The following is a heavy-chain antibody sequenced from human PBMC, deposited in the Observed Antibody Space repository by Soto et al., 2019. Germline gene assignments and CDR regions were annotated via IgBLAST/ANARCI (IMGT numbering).Heavy chain of an antibody. V-gene: IGHV4-30-2*01. Sequence: KPSETLSLTCAVSGGSISSGGYSWSWIRQPPGKGLEWIGYIYHSGSTYYNPSLKSRVTISVDRSKNQFSLKLSSVTAADTAVYYCRGYYYYYGMDVWGQGTTVTVSS. D-gene: IGHD3-10*01. CDR3: RGYYYYYGMDV. CDR1: GGSISSGGYS. CDR2: IYHSGST. J-gene: IGHJ6*02.